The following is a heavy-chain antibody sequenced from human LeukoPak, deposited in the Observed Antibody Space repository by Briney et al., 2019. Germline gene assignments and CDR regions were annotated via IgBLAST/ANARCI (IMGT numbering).Heavy chain of an antibody. CDR1: GFTFSSYA. V-gene: IGHV3-23*01. Sequence: PGGSLRLSCAASGFTFSSYAMSWVRQAPGKSLEWVSAISGNGGSTYYADSVKGRFSISRDNSNNTLYLQMNSLRAEDTAVHYFAKVMQQLEFGYWVQRSPVTVSS. D-gene: IGHD6-13*01. CDR3: AKVMQQLEFGY. J-gene: IGHJ4*02. CDR2: ISGNGGST.